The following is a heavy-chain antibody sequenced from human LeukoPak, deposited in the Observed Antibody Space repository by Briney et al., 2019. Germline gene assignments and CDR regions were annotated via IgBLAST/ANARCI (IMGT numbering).Heavy chain of an antibody. D-gene: IGHD3-10*01. CDR2: IKQDGSEK. V-gene: IGHV3-7*01. CDR3: PRYSAYGSGSYSPLFDY. Sequence: GGSLRLSCAVSGFTFSTYWMSWVRQAPGKGLEWVANIKQDGSEKYYVDSVKGRFTISRDNAKNSLYLQMNSLRAEDTAVYYCPRYSAYGSGSYSPLFDYWGQGTLVTVSS. J-gene: IGHJ4*02. CDR1: GFTFSTYW.